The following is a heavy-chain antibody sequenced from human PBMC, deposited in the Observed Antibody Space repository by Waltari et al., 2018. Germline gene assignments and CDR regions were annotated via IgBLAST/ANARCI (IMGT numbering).Heavy chain of an antibody. CDR2: INHSGST. Sequence: QVQLQQWGAGLLTPSATLSLTCAVYGGSFSGYYWSWIRPPPGKGLARIGEINHSGSTNYNPSLKSRVTISVDTSKNQFSLKLSSVTAADTAVYYCARGCSWYYYDSSGYYYDDFWFDPWGQETLVTVSS. CDR1: GGSFSGYY. D-gene: IGHD3-22*01. CDR3: ARGCSWYYYDSSGYYYDDFWFDP. V-gene: IGHV4-34*01. J-gene: IGHJ5*02.